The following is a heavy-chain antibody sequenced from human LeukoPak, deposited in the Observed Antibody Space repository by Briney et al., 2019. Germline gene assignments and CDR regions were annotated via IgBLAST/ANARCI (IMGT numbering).Heavy chain of an antibody. CDR2: IIPILGIA. Sequence: SVKVSCKASGGTFSSYTISWVRQAPGQGLESMGRIIPILGIANYAQKFQGRVTITADKSTSTAYMELSSLRSEDTAVYYCARSGPYSGSPHDYYYYMDVWGKGTTVTVSS. J-gene: IGHJ6*03. CDR3: ARSGPYSGSPHDYYYYMDV. V-gene: IGHV1-69*02. CDR1: GGTFSSYT. D-gene: IGHD1-26*01.